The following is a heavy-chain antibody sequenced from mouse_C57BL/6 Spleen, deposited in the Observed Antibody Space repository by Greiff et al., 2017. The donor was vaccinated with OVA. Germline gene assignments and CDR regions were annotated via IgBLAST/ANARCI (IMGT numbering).Heavy chain of an antibody. D-gene: IGHD2-4*01. V-gene: IGHV1-76*01. CDR1: GYTFTDYY. J-gene: IGHJ1*03. CDR2: IYPGSGNT. CDR3: AREEDYDGYFDV. Sequence: QVQLQQSGAELVRPGASVKLSCKASGYTFTDYYINWVKQRPGQGLEWIARIYPGSGNTYYNEKFKGKATLTAEKSSSTAYMQLSSLTSEDSAVYFCAREEDYDGYFDVWGTGTTVTVSS.